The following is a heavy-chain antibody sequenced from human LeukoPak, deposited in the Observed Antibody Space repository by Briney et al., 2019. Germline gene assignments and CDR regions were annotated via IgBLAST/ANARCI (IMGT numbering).Heavy chain of an antibody. V-gene: IGHV4-59*08. CDR3: ARQGGIAARQYYYGMDV. J-gene: IGHJ6*02. CDR1: GGSISSYY. CDR2: IYYSGST. D-gene: IGHD6-6*01. Sequence: SETLSLTCTVSGGSISSYYWSWIRQPPGKGLELIGYIYYSGSTNYNPSLKSRLTISVDTSKKQFSLKLSSVTAADTAMYYCARQGGIAARQYYYGMDVWGQGTTVTVSS.